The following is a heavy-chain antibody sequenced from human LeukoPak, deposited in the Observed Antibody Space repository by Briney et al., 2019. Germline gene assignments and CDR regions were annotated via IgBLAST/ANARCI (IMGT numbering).Heavy chain of an antibody. CDR1: AFKFDTYG. CDR3: ARSTDGSAHFDY. Sequence: GGSLRLSCSASAFKFDTYGMHWVRQTPGKGLEYVSGISSDGLSTYYANSVKGRFTISRDNAKNTLYLQMGSLKTEDMAVYYCARSTDGSAHFDYWGQGTLVTVFS. D-gene: IGHD1-1*01. CDR2: ISSDGLST. J-gene: IGHJ4*02. V-gene: IGHV3-64*01.